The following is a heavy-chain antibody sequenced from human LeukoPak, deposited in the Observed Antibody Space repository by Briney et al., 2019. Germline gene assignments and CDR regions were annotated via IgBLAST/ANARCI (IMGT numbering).Heavy chain of an antibody. Sequence: ASVKVSCKASGGTFSSYAISWVRQAPGQGLEWMGGIIPIFGTASYAQKFQGRVTITTDESTSTAYMELSSLRSEDTAVYYCATLWAARDWFDPWGQGTLVTVSS. D-gene: IGHD3-16*01. J-gene: IGHJ5*02. V-gene: IGHV1-69*05. CDR2: IIPIFGTA. CDR1: GGTFSSYA. CDR3: ATLWAARDWFDP.